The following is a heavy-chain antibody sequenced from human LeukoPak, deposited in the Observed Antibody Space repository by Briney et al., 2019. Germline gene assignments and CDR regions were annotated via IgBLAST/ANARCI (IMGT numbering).Heavy chain of an antibody. CDR3: ARHTPGVGGDP. V-gene: IGHV4-59*08. CDR1: GGSFRGHY. D-gene: IGHD2-15*01. J-gene: IGHJ5*02. CDR2: IYYSGST. Sequence: SETLSLTCGVSGGSFRGHYLSWIRQPPGKGLEWIGYIYYSGSTNYNPSLKSRVTISVDTSKNQFSLKLSSVTAADTAVYYCARHTPGVGGDPWGQGTLVTVSS.